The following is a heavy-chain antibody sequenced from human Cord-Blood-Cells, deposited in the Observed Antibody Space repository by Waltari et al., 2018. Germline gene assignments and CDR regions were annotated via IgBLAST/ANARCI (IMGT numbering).Heavy chain of an antibody. D-gene: IGHD1-7*01. CDR2: FYSGGST. J-gene: IGHJ3*02. CDR1: GVTVSSNY. CDR3: ARGGGAGTTFDAFDI. V-gene: IGHV3-53*01. Sequence: EVQLVESGGGLIQPGGSLRLSCAASGVTVSSNYMSWVRQAPGKGLEWVSFFYSGGSTYYAASVKGRFTISRDNSKNTLYLQMNSPRAEDTAVYYCARGGGAGTTFDAFDIWGQGTMVTVSS.